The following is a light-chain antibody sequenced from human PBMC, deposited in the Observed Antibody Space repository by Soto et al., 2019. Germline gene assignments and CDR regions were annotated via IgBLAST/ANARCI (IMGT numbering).Light chain of an antibody. CDR2: GAS. CDR3: QQYNTWPLF. V-gene: IGKV3-15*01. Sequence: EIVMTQSPATLSVSPGERATLTCRASQSVRSNLAWYQQKPGQAPRLLIYGASTRATGIPARFSGSGSGTEFTLTISSLQSEDFAVYYCQQYNTWPLFFGPGTKVDIK. CDR1: QSVRSN. J-gene: IGKJ3*01.